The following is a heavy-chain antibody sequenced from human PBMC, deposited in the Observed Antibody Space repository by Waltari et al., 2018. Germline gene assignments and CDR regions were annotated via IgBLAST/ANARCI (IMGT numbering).Heavy chain of an antibody. V-gene: IGHV3-23*01. J-gene: IGHJ4*02. CDR3: ARKGGRGYPYGPFYYDH. CDR2: ISYDGRTR. Sequence: EVQLLESGGGLVQPGGSLRLSCAASGFTFSNHAMSWVGQAPGKGLEWVSVISYDGRTRYSADSVRDRCTISRDNAKNTLFLQLNSLRAEDTAVYYCARKGGRGYPYGPFYYDHWGQGTLVTVSP. D-gene: IGHD5-18*01. CDR1: GFTFSNHA.